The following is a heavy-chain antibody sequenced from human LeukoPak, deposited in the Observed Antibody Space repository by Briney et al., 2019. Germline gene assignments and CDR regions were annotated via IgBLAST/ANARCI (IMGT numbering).Heavy chain of an antibody. J-gene: IGHJ6*03. CDR2: INPNSGGT. V-gene: IGHV1-2*02. CDR3: ASKGSYSTNTEKYYYYYYYMDV. CDR1: GYTFTGYY. Sequence: GASVKVSCKASGYTFTGYYMHWVRQAPGQGLEWMGWINPNSGGTNYAQKFQGRVTMTRDTSISTAYMELSRLRSDDTAVYYCASKGSYSTNTEKYYYYYYYMDVWGKGTTVTVSS. D-gene: IGHD1-26*01.